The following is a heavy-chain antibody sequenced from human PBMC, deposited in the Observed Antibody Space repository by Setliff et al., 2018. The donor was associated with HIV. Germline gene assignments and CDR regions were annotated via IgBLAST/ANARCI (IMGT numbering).Heavy chain of an antibody. CDR3: AKVPRAAVATICDY. J-gene: IGHJ4*02. D-gene: IGHD5-12*01. CDR1: GFTFSSYS. V-gene: IGHV3-23*01. Sequence: GGSLRLSCAASGFTFSSYSMNWVRQAPGKGLEWVSAVSSGGEIMFYADSVKGRFTISRDNSKNTLYLQMNSLRAEDTAVYYCAKVPRAAVATICDYWGQGTLVTVSS. CDR2: VSSGGEIM.